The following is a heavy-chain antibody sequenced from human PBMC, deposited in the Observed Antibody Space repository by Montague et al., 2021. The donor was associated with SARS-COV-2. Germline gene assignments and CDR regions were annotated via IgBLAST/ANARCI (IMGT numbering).Heavy chain of an antibody. CDR2: IHHSGNT. J-gene: IGHJ4*02. Sequence: TLSLTCAVSGGSVSSGGYSWFWIREPPGKGLEWIGHIHHSGNTYYNPSLKSRATISGDRPKNQFSLGVTSVSAADTAVYSCASYRDYGDYYWGQGILVTVSS. V-gene: IGHV4-30-2*01. CDR3: ASYRDYGDYY. CDR1: GGSVSSGGYS. D-gene: IGHD4-17*01.